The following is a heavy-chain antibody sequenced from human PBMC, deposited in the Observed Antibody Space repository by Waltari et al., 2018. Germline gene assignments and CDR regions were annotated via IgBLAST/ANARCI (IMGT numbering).Heavy chain of an antibody. V-gene: IGHV3-74*01. Sequence: RQAAEKGPSVVSRLNGGERITSYADSLQGRFTISRDSSKNTLYLQMGGLRAEDTAVYYCAILRSTNYGANSPWCDPWGQGTLVTVSS. CDR2: LNGGERIT. J-gene: IGHJ5*02. CDR3: AILRSTNYGANSPWCDP. D-gene: IGHD4-17*01.